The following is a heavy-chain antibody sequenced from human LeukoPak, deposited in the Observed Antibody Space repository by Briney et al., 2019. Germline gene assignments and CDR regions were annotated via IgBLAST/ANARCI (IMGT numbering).Heavy chain of an antibody. CDR1: GFTFSAYW. V-gene: IGHV3-74*01. Sequence: PGGSLRLSCAASGFTFSAYWMHWVRQAPGKGLVWVSRINSDGSSRTYADSVKGRFTISRDNSKNTLYLQMNSLRAEDTAVYYCAKANPILEMATILFDYWGQGTLVTVSS. J-gene: IGHJ4*02. D-gene: IGHD5-24*01. CDR2: INSDGSSR. CDR3: AKANPILEMATILFDY.